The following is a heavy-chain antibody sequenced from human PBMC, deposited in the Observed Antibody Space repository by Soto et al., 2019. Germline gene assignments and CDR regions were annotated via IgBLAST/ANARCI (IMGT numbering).Heavy chain of an antibody. CDR2: IYYTGST. CDR1: GGSISSDY. CDR3: ARDLRVVTAPPRGMDV. V-gene: IGHV4-59*01. J-gene: IGHJ6*02. D-gene: IGHD2-21*02. Sequence: QVQLEESGPGLVKPSETLSLTCTVSGGSISSDYWSWIRQPPGKGLEWIGYIYYTGSTNYNPSLKSRVPISIDTSKTQFSLRLSSVTAADTAVYYCARDLRVVTAPPRGMDVWGQGTTVTVSS.